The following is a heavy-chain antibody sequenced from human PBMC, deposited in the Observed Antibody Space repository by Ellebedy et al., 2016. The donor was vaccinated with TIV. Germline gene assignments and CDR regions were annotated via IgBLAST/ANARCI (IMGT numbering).Heavy chain of an antibody. CDR1: GYTFTNYP. CDR3: ARDYYCSGGSCSDCFDP. J-gene: IGHJ5*02. D-gene: IGHD2-15*01. V-gene: IGHV1-18*01. Sequence: AASVKVSCKASGYTFTNYPISWVRQAPGQGLEWMGWSNPYSGNTKYVQQLQGRVTLTIDTSTTTASMELRSLRSDDTAVYYCARDYYCSGGSCSDCFDPWGQGTLVTVSS. CDR2: SNPYSGNT.